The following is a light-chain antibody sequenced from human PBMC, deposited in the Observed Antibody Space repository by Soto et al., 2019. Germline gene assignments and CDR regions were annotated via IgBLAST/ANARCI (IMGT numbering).Light chain of an antibody. CDR3: QQYNIWPPLT. V-gene: IGKV3-15*01. J-gene: IGKJ4*02. Sequence: EIVMTQSPATLSVSPGERATLSCRASQSVSSNLAWYQQKPGQAPRLLIYGASTRATGIPARFSGSGSGTEFTLTISSLLSEDFAVYYCQQYNIWPPLTFGGGTQVEIK. CDR1: QSVSSN. CDR2: GAS.